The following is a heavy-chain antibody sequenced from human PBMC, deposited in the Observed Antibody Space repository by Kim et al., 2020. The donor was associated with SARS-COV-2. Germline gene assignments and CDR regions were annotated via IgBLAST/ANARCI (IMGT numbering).Heavy chain of an antibody. Sequence: GGSLRLSCAASGFSFDDHAMHWVRQVPGKGLEWVSLISWDGGTTSYADSVRGRLTTSRDNSKNSLFLQMNSLRSEDTALYYCAKDPGIGYFYYFMDVWGQGTTVTVSS. CDR1: GFSFDDHA. CDR2: ISWDGGTT. D-gene: IGHD1-1*01. J-gene: IGHJ6*02. CDR3: AKDPGIGYFYYFMDV. V-gene: IGHV3-43*01.